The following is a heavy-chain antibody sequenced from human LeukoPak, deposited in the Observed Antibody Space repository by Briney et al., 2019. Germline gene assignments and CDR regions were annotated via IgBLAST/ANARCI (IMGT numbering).Heavy chain of an antibody. D-gene: IGHD3-22*01. CDR3: VKDDRYFYDSSAYPT. Sequence: PGRSLRLSCAASGFTFSTYAMHWVRQAPGKGLESVSAISSNGDTTYYTDSLKGRFTIPRDNSKNTLYLQMSSLRPEDTAVYYCVKDDRYFYDSSAYPTWGQGTLVTVSS. V-gene: IGHV3-64D*09. CDR1: GFTFSTYA. J-gene: IGHJ4*02. CDR2: ISSNGDTT.